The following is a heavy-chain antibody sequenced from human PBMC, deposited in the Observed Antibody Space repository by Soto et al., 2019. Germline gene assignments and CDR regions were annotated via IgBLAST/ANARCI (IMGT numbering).Heavy chain of an antibody. J-gene: IGHJ4*02. V-gene: IGHV3-30*18. CDR2: ISYDGRNK. CDR1: GFSLNDYG. Sequence: PGGSLRLSCAASGFSLNDYGMHWVRQPPGKGLEWVADISYDGRNKYYTDSVRGRFTISRDISKGTLYLQMNSLRAEDTAVYYCAKDTWKYSSGFALDYWGQGTLVTVSS. D-gene: IGHD6-19*01. CDR3: AKDTWKYSSGFALDY.